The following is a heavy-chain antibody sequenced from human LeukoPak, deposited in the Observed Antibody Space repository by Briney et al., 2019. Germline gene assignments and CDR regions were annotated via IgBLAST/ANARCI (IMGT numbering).Heavy chain of an antibody. CDR1: GFTFSSYT. CDR2: ISSSRSTI. V-gene: IGHV3-48*01. J-gene: IGHJ4*02. CDR3: AKYSGYDPTPDY. D-gene: IGHD5-12*01. Sequence: PGGSLRLSCAASGFTFSSYTMNWVRQAPGKGLERVSYISSSRSTIYYADSVKGRFTISRDNSKNTLYLQMNSLRAEDTAVYYCAKYSGYDPTPDYWGQGTLVTVSS.